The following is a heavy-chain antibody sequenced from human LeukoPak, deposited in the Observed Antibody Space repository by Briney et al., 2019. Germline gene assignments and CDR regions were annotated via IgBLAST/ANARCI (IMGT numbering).Heavy chain of an antibody. V-gene: IGHV4-39*01. CDR3: ARHPTSYCSGGNCYFDY. Sequence: KPSETLSLTCTVSGDSISSSSYCWDWIRQPPGKGLEWIATIFYSGSTYYNPSLKSRVTMSVDTSKNQFSLKLSSVTAADTAVYFCARHPTSYCSGGNCYFDYWGQGTLVTVSS. D-gene: IGHD2-15*01. CDR2: IFYSGST. CDR1: GDSISSSSYC. J-gene: IGHJ4*02.